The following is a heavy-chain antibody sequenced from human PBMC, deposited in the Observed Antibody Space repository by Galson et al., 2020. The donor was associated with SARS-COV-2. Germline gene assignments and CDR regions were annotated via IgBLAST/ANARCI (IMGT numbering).Heavy chain of an antibody. CDR3: AKEGVGATHFDY. CDR1: GFTFDDYA. D-gene: IGHD1-26*01. Sequence: GASMRLSCAASGFTFDDYAMHWVRQAPGKGLEWVSGISWNSGSIGYADSVKGRFTISRDNAKNSLYLQMNSLRAEDTALYYCAKEGVGATHFDYWGQGTLVTVSS. V-gene: IGHV3-9*01. J-gene: IGHJ4*02. CDR2: ISWNSGSI.